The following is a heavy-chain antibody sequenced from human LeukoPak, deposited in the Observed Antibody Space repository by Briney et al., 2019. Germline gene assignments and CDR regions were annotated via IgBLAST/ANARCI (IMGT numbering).Heavy chain of an antibody. J-gene: IGHJ3*02. V-gene: IGHV5-51*01. Sequence: GESLKISCKGSGYSFTSYWIGWVRQMPGKGLWWMGIIYPGDSDTRYSPSFQGQVTISADKSISTAYLQWSSLKASDTAMYYCARGGYYDSSGYDNDAFDIWGQGTMVTVSS. D-gene: IGHD3-22*01. CDR1: GYSFTSYW. CDR2: IYPGDSDT. CDR3: ARGGYYDSSGYDNDAFDI.